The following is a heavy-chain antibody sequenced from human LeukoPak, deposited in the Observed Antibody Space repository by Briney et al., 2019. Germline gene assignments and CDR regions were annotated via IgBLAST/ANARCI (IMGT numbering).Heavy chain of an antibody. J-gene: IGHJ4*02. CDR3: ARDGGSWYAPNDY. V-gene: IGHV3-53*01. D-gene: IGHD6-13*01. CDR2: IYSGGST. CDR1: GFTVSSNY. Sequence: GGSLRLSCAASGFTVSSNYMSWVRQAPGKGLEWVSVIYSGGSTYYADSVKGRFTISRDNAKNSLYLQMNSLRAEDTAVYYCARDGGSWYAPNDYWGQGTLVTVSS.